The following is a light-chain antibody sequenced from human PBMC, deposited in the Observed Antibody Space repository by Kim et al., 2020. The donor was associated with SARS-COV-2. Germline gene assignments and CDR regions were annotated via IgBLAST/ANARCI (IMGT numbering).Light chain of an antibody. V-gene: IGLV1-47*01. CDR1: SSNVGSNY. CDR3: AAWDDSLRGQL. CDR2: RND. J-gene: IGLJ2*01. Sequence: QSVLTQPPSASETPGQRVTISCSGSSSNVGSNYVYWYQQLPGTAPKLLIYRNDQRPSGVPDRFSGSKSGTSASLAISGLRSEDEADYYCAAWDDSLRGQLFGVGTQLTVL.